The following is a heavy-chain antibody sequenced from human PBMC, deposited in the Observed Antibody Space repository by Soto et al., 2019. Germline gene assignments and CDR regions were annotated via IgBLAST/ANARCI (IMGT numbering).Heavy chain of an antibody. D-gene: IGHD4-17*01. CDR1: GGSFSTYA. V-gene: IGHV1-69*05. CDR2: ITPIFGTA. CDR3: ATGDDYGPPGLFDY. J-gene: IGHJ4*02. Sequence: QVQLVQSGAEVKKPGSSVKVSCKASGGSFSTYAINWVRQAPGQGLEWMGRITPIFGTANYAQKFQGRVTITSDESTSTVYMDLSSLRSEATAVFYCATGDDYGPPGLFDYWGQGTLVTVSS.